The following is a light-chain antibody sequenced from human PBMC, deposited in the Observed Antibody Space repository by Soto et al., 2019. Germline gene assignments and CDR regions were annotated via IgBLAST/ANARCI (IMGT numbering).Light chain of an antibody. V-gene: IGKV3-20*01. Sequence: EDVLTQSPGTLSLSPGERATLSCRASQSISSSSLTWYQQKPGQAPRLLIYGASSRATGIPDRISGSGSGTDFTLTISRLEPGDFAVYYCQHFGGTTFTFGQGTRVEIK. CDR1: QSISSSS. CDR3: QHFGGTTFT. J-gene: IGKJ5*01. CDR2: GAS.